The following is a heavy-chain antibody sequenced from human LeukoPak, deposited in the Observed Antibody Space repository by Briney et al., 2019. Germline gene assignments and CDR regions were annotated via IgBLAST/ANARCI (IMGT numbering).Heavy chain of an antibody. CDR3: AREGDGIALHY. V-gene: IGHV4-39*07. J-gene: IGHJ4*02. CDR2: IYYSGST. D-gene: IGHD2-21*01. Sequence: SQTLSLTCTVSGGSISSSSYYWTWIRQPPGKGLEWIGSIYYSGSTFYNPSLKSRVTISVDTSKNQFSLNLNSVTAADTAVYYCAREGDGIALHYWGQGTLVTVSS. CDR1: GGSISSSSYY.